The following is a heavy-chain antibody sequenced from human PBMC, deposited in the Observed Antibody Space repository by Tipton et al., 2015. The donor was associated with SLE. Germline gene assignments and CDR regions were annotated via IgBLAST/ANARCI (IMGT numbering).Heavy chain of an antibody. D-gene: IGHD7-27*01. CDR3: ARDWQMGMGAFDI. CDR1: GGTFSSYT. V-gene: IGHV1-69*09. Sequence: QLVQSGAEVKKPGSSVKVSCKASGGTFSSYTISWVRQAPGQGLEWMGRIIPILGIANYAQKFQGRVTITADKSTSTAYMELSSLRSDDTAVYYCARDWQMGMGAFDIWGQGTMVTVSS. CDR2: IIPILGIA. J-gene: IGHJ3*02.